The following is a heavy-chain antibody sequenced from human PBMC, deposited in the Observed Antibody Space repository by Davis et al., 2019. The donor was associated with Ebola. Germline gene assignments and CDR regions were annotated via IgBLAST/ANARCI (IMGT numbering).Heavy chain of an antibody. CDR2: IWHDGNNE. Sequence: SLKISCSASGISFSSYAMDWVRQAPGKGLEWLAVIWHDGNNEKYADAVKGRFTMYRGNSKTTLSMEMHSLTGEDTAVYFCARDVWFGELRSAALDIWGQGTMVTVSS. J-gene: IGHJ3*02. CDR1: GISFSSYA. D-gene: IGHD3-10*01. CDR3: ARDVWFGELRSAALDI. V-gene: IGHV3-33*01.